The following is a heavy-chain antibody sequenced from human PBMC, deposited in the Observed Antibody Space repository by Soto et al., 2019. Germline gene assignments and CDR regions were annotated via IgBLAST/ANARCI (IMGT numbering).Heavy chain of an antibody. J-gene: IGHJ4*02. CDR3: ARRGKSSGYATDY. CDR2: ISHTGSA. Sequence: QVRLQQWGAGLLEPSDTLSLTCAVYGGSFSDYYWNWLRQPPGEGLECIGEISHTGSADYNPSLRSRVTISVDTSRNQFSLRLTSVTAADTAVYYCARRGKSSGYATDYWGQGTLVTVAS. CDR1: GGSFSDYY. D-gene: IGHD3-22*01. V-gene: IGHV4-34*01.